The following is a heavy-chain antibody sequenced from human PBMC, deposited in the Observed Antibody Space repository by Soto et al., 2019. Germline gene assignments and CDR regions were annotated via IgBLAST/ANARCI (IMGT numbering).Heavy chain of an antibody. Sequence: EVQLVESGGGLVQPGGSLRVSCIDSGFTFRDYAINWVRQAPGKGLEWVSYISVGGGSIFYADSVKGRFTISRDDARNSVYLQMNTLRHEDTAVYHCVRDHRWAFDIWGQGTVVTVSS. D-gene: IGHD2-15*01. J-gene: IGHJ3*02. V-gene: IGHV3-48*02. CDR1: GFTFRDYA. CDR2: ISVGGGSI. CDR3: VRDHRWAFDI.